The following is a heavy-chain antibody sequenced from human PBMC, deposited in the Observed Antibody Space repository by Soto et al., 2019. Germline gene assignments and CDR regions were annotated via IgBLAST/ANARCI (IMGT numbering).Heavy chain of an antibody. CDR1: GYTFTSYG. CDR3: ARDCSSTSCYSKFSLDAFDI. Sequence: EASVKVSCKASGYTFTSYGISWVRQAPGQGLEWMGWISAYNGNTNYAQKLQGRVTMTTDTSTSTAYMELRSLRSDDTAVYYCARDCSSTSCYSKFSLDAFDIWGQGTMVTVSS. D-gene: IGHD2-2*01. CDR2: ISAYNGNT. V-gene: IGHV1-18*01. J-gene: IGHJ3*02.